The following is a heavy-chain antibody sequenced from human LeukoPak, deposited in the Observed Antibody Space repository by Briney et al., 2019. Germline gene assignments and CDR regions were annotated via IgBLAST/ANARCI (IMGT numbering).Heavy chain of an antibody. CDR3: ARICSEGTSLLDQPCYFDY. CDR2: INPNSGGT. Sequence: ASVKVSCKASGYTFTGYYMHWVRQAPGQGLEWMGWINPNSGGTNYAQKFQGRVTMTRDTSISTAYMELSRLRSDDTAVYYCARICSEGTSLLDQPCYFDYWGQGTLVTVSS. V-gene: IGHV1-2*02. J-gene: IGHJ4*02. CDR1: GYTFTGYY. D-gene: IGHD2-2*01.